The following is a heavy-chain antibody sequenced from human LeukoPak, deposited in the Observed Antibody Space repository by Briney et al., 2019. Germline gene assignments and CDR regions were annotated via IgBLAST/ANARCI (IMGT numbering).Heavy chain of an antibody. CDR3: ARDIRIAAAGTGWFDP. J-gene: IGHJ5*02. Sequence: SVKVSCKASVGTFSSYAISWVGQAPGQGLEWMGGIIPIFGTANYAQKFQGRVTITADESTSTAYMELSSLRSEDTAVYYCARDIRIAAAGTGWFDPWGQGTLVTVSS. CDR2: IIPIFGTA. D-gene: IGHD6-13*01. CDR1: VGTFSSYA. V-gene: IGHV1-69*13.